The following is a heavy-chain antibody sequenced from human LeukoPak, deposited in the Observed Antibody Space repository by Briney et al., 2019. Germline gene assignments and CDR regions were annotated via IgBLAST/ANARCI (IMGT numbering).Heavy chain of an antibody. CDR2: INPNSGGT. CDR3: AKTTEGDYYDFWSGYYPYYFDY. CDR1: GYTFTGYY. Sequence: ASVKVSCTASGYTFTGYYMHWVRQAPGQGLEWMGWINPNSGGTNYAQKFQGRVTMTRDTSISTAYMELSRLRSDDTAVYYCAKTTEGDYYDFWSGYYPYYFDYWGQGTLVTVSS. J-gene: IGHJ4*02. D-gene: IGHD3-3*01. V-gene: IGHV1-2*02.